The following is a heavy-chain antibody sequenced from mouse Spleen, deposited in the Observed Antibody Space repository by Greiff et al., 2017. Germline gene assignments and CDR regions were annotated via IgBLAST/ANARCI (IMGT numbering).Heavy chain of an antibody. V-gene: IGHV1-42*01. D-gene: IGHD2-1*01. Sequence: EVQLQQSGPELVKPGASVKISCKASGYSFTGYYMNWVKQSPEKSLEWIGEINPSTGGTTYNQKFKAKATLTVDKSSSTAYMQLKSLTSEDSAVYYCARGYGNSFAYWGQGTLVTVSA. J-gene: IGHJ3*01. CDR2: INPSTGGT. CDR1: GYSFTGYY. CDR3: ARGYGNSFAY.